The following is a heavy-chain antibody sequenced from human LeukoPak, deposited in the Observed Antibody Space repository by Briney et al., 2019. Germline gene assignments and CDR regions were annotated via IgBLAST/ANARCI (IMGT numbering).Heavy chain of an antibody. Sequence: ASAKVSCKASGYTFTNYDTNWVRQATGQGLEWMGWMNPNSGNTGYAQKFQGRVSMTRNTSISTAYMELSSLRSEDTAVYYCARGIGSTTVTTLEYYFDYWGQGTLVTVSS. CDR3: ARGIGSTTVTTLEYYFDY. D-gene: IGHD4-17*01. V-gene: IGHV1-8*01. CDR2: MNPNSGNT. CDR1: GYTFTNYD. J-gene: IGHJ4*02.